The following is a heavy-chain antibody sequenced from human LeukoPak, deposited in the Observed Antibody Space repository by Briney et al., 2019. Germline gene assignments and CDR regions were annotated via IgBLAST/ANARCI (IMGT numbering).Heavy chain of an antibody. CDR2: ISSTGGYT. V-gene: IGHV3-23*01. CDR3: ARGAAGQRGFDY. CDR1: GFTFSSYA. D-gene: IGHD6-13*01. J-gene: IGHJ4*02. Sequence: PGGSLRLSCGASGFTFSSYAMTWVRQAPGKGLEWVSAISSTGGYTYYTDSVKGRFTISRDNAKNSLYLQLNSLRAEDTAFYYCARGAAGQRGFDYWGQGTLVTVSS.